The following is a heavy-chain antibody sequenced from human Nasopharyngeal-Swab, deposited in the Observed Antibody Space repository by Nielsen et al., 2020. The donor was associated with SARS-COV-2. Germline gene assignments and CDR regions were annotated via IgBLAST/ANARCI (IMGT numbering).Heavy chain of an antibody. CDR3: ARPGVWFGELKNDAFDI. Sequence: PGKGLEWIGSIYHSGSTYYNPSLKSRVTISVDTSKNQFSLKLSSVTAADTAVYYCARPGVWFGELKNDAFDIWGQGTTVTVSS. D-gene: IGHD3-10*01. CDR2: IYHSGST. J-gene: IGHJ3*02. V-gene: IGHV4-38-2*01.